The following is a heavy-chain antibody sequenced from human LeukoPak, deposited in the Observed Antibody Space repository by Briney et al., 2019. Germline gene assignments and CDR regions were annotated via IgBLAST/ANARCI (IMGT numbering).Heavy chain of an antibody. CDR2: VSTYNGNT. Sequence: ASVTVSCKTSGYTFTTYNIAWVRQAPGQGLEWVGWVSTYNGNTDYAQTVQGRVAMTTDTSTNTAYMDLRSLRPDDTAVYYCARPHSLGGSFYVFDYWGQGTLITVSS. D-gene: IGHD1-26*01. J-gene: IGHJ4*02. V-gene: IGHV1-18*01. CDR1: GYTFTTYN. CDR3: ARPHSLGGSFYVFDY.